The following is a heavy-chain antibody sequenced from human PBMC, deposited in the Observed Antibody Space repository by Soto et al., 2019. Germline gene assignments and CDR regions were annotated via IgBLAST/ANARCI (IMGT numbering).Heavy chain of an antibody. CDR2: ISGSGDGI. Sequence: PGGSLRLSCAASGFTFSSFALSWVRQAPGKGLEWVSAISGSGDGIDYADSVKGQFTISRDNSKNTLYLQMNSLTTGDTAVYYCAGPGYSTKDYRGKGTRLTVSS. J-gene: IGHJ4*02. CDR3: AGPGYSTKDY. V-gene: IGHV3-23*01. CDR1: GFTFSSFA. D-gene: IGHD5-18*01.